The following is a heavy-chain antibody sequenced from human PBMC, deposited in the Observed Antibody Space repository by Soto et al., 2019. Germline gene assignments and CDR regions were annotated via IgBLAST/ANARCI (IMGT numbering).Heavy chain of an antibody. J-gene: IGHJ4*02. CDR2: ISSTTNYI. Sequence: GGSLRLSCAASGLTFTRNSMNWVRQAPGKGLEWVSSISSTTNYIYYADSMKGRFTVSRDNAKNSVYLEMNSLSAEDTAVYYCARESEDLTSNFDYWGQGTLVTVSS. V-gene: IGHV3-21*01. CDR3: ARESEDLTSNFDY. CDR1: GLTFTRNS.